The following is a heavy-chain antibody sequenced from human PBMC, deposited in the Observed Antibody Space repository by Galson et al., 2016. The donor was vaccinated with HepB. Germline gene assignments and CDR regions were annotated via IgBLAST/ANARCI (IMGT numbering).Heavy chain of an antibody. V-gene: IGHV3-21*01. Sequence: SLRLSCAASGFTFRSYAMNWVRQAPGKGLEWVSSISSSSTYIYYADSVKGRFTISRDNAKNSLYLQMNSLRAEDTAVYYCARAWDSGYDLGLDYWGQGTLVTVSS. CDR1: GFTFRSYA. CDR3: ARAWDSGYDLGLDY. J-gene: IGHJ4*02. D-gene: IGHD5-12*01. CDR2: ISSSSTYI.